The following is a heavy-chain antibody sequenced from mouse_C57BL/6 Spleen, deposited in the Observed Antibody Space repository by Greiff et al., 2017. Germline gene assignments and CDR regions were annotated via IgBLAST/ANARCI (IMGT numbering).Heavy chain of an antibody. D-gene: IGHD2-5*01. V-gene: IGHV7-3*01. Sequence: DVHLVESGGGLVQPGGSLSLSCAASGFTFTDYYMSWVRQPPGKALEWLGFIRNKANGYTTEYSASVKGRFTISRDNSQRILYLQMNALRAEDSDTYYCARYDYSNYFDYWGQGTTLTVSS. CDR2: IRNKANGYTT. J-gene: IGHJ2*01. CDR1: GFTFTDYY. CDR3: ARYDYSNYFDY.